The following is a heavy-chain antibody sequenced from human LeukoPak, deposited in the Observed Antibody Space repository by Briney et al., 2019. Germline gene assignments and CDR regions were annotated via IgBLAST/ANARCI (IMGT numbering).Heavy chain of an antibody. Sequence: GRSLRLSCAASGFTFRNYGMHWVRQAPGEGLEWVAVISIDGSEKYYADSVKGRFTISRDNSKSTLYLQMNSLRSDDTAVYYCANPQSRGYDYLDYWGQGTLVTVSS. CDR1: GFTFRNYG. CDR2: ISIDGSEK. D-gene: IGHD5-12*01. CDR3: ANPQSRGYDYLDY. V-gene: IGHV3-30*18. J-gene: IGHJ4*02.